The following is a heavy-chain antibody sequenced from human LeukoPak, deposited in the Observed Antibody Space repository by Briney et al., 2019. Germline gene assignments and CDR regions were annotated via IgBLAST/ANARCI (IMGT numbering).Heavy chain of an antibody. J-gene: IGHJ5*02. CDR2: IHSGGST. V-gene: IGHV3-53*01. CDR3: ARANSATIPGADP. D-gene: IGHD1-26*01. Sequence: GGSLRLSCEASGFTVSSNYMSWVRQAPGKGLEWVSIIHSGGSTYYADSVKGRFTISRDNSKNTPYLQMNSLRAEDTAVYYCARANSATIPGADPWGQGTLVTVS. CDR1: GFTVSSNY.